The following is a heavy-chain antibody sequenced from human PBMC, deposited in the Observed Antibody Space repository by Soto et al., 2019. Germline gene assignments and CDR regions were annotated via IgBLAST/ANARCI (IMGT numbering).Heavy chain of an antibody. Sequence: EVQLVESGGGLVQPGGSLRLSCAGSGFTFSNYWMHWVRQAPGKGLEWVSRIDHDGPTDYADSVRGRFTISRDNAKNTLYLQMNSLRTEDTAVYYCVRDSHGDYWGQGTRVTVSS. CDR1: GFTFSNYW. CDR3: VRDSHGDY. V-gene: IGHV3-74*01. CDR2: IDHDGPT. J-gene: IGHJ4*02.